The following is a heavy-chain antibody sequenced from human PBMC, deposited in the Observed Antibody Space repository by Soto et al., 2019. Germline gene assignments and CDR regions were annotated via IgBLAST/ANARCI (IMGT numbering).Heavy chain of an antibody. D-gene: IGHD5-18*01. V-gene: IGHV4-31*03. CDR1: GASITNDGFF. CDR3: AKMERTQLWLLVQN. Sequence: SETLSLTCTVSGASITNDGFFWTWFRQHPEKGLEWLAYITYGGSIYYDPSLRSRLTVSIDKSKSQFSLNVRSVTAADTAVYYCAKMERTQLWLLVQNWGQGLLVTVSS. J-gene: IGHJ4*02. CDR2: ITYGGSI.